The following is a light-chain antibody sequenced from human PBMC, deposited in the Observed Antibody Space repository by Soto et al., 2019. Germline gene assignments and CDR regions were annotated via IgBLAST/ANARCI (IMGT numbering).Light chain of an antibody. CDR2: KAS. CDR1: QSINGW. Sequence: IHPTQSPSTLTASVGDSVTITCRASQSINGWLAWYQRKPGQAPNLLIYKASTLESGVPSRFSGSGSGTECTLTVSSLQPDDFATYYCHQYHNFPLTFGQGTKVDIK. V-gene: IGKV1-5*03. CDR3: HQYHNFPLT. J-gene: IGKJ1*01.